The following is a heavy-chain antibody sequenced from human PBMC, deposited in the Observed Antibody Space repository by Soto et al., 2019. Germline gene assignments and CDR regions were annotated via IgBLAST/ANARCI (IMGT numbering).Heavy chain of an antibody. D-gene: IGHD3-3*01. CDR1: GFTSSSYA. Sequence: EVQLLESGGGLVQPGGSLRLSCAASGFTSSSYAMSWVRQAPGKGLEWVSGISGSGGSTYYADSVKGRFTISRDNSKNALDLQMNSLRAEETAVYYCAKGTIFGVELGRFDYWGQGTLVTVSS. CDR2: ISGSGGST. V-gene: IGHV3-23*01. J-gene: IGHJ4*02. CDR3: AKGTIFGVELGRFDY.